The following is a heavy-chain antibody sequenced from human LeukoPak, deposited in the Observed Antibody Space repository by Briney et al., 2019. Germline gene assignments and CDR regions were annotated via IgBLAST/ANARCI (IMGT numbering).Heavy chain of an antibody. D-gene: IGHD2-2*01. CDR3: ARDGDAVSAAIAGAFDL. J-gene: IGHJ3*01. Sequence: SQTLSLTCTVSAVSISSGNFYWSWIRQSAGKGLEWIGHVYSTGNTKYNPSLKSRVTISADTSKNQISLRLRSVTAADTAMFYCARDGDAVSAAIAGAFDLWGRGTMVTVSS. V-gene: IGHV4-61*09. CDR2: VYSTGNT. CDR1: AVSISSGNFY.